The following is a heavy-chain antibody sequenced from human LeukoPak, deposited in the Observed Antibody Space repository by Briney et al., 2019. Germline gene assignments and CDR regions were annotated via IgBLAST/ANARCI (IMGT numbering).Heavy chain of an antibody. V-gene: IGHV3-21*04. J-gene: IGHJ3*02. Sequence: PGGSLRLSCAASGFTFSSYSMNWVRQAPGKGLEWVSFISTSSSYIHNADSVKGRFTISRDNSKNSLYLQMNSLRTEDTALYYCVRSHWRAGDAFDIWGQGTMVIVSS. D-gene: IGHD1-1*01. CDR1: GFTFSSYS. CDR3: VRSHWRAGDAFDI. CDR2: ISTSSSYI.